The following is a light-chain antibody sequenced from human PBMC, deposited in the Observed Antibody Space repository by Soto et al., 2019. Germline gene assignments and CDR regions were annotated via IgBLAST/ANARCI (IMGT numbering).Light chain of an antibody. CDR1: QSISSSY. Sequence: EIVLTQSPGTLSLSPGERATLSCRASQSISSSYLAWYQQKPGQAPRLLIYGASPRATGIPARFSGSGSGTEFTLTISSLQSEDFAVYYCQQYGSSQITFGQGTRLEI. V-gene: IGKV3-20*01. J-gene: IGKJ5*01. CDR3: QQYGSSQIT. CDR2: GAS.